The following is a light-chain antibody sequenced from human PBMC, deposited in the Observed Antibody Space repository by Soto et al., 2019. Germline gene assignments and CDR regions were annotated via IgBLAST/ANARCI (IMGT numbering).Light chain of an antibody. Sequence: IVLTQSPATLSLWPGETAVLSCRASQTVNTYLSWYQQRPGQAPRLLIYDASKRVPGIPARFSGIGSATDFTLTISSLAPEDFAVYYCQQRGTSITFGQGTRL. CDR1: QTVNTY. J-gene: IGKJ5*01. CDR3: QQRGTSIT. V-gene: IGKV3-11*01. CDR2: DAS.